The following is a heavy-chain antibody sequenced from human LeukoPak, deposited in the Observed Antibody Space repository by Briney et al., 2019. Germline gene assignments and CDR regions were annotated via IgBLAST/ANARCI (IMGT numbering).Heavy chain of an antibody. V-gene: IGHV1-18*01. D-gene: IGHD2-2*01. CDR2: ISAYNGNT. Sequence: ASVKVSCKASGYTFTSYGISWVRQAPGQGLEWMGWISAYNGNTNYAQKLQGRVTMTTDTSTSTAYMELRSLRSDDTAVYYCARIYCSSTSCYGEFDYWGQGTLVTVPS. J-gene: IGHJ4*02. CDR1: GYTFTSYG. CDR3: ARIYCSSTSCYGEFDY.